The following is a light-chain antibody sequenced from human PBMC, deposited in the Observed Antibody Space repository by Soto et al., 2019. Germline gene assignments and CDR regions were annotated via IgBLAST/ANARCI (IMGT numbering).Light chain of an antibody. CDR3: CSYAGNSEV. CDR1: SGDVGSYNL. CDR2: EVT. Sequence: QSVLTKPASVSGSPGQSITIPCTGNSGDVGSYNLVSWYQQHPGKAPKLLIYEVTERPSGVSNRFSGSKSGSTASLTISGLQPDDEADYYCCSYAGNSEVFGTGTKVTVL. V-gene: IGLV2-23*02. J-gene: IGLJ1*01.